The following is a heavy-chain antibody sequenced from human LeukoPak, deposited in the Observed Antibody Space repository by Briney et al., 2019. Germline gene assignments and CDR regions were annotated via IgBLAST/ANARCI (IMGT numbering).Heavy chain of an antibody. Sequence: GGSLRLSCAASGFTFSSYGMHWVRQAPGKGLEWVAVISYDGSNKYYADSVKGRFTISRDNSKNTLYLQMNSLRAEDTAVYYCAKPPFGQQLVQWGADYFDYWGQGTLVTVSS. V-gene: IGHV3-30*18. CDR1: GFTFSSYG. J-gene: IGHJ4*02. D-gene: IGHD6-13*01. CDR3: AKPPFGQQLVQWGADYFDY. CDR2: ISYDGSNK.